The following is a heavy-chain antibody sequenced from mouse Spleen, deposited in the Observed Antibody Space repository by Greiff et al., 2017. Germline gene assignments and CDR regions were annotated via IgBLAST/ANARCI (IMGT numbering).Heavy chain of an antibody. Sequence: VQLQQSGPVLVKPGASVKMSCKASGYTFTDYYMNWVKQSHGKSLEWIGVINPYNGGTSYNQKFKDKATLTVDKSSSTAYMELNSLTSEDSAVYYCARGTTVDAMDYWGQGTSVTVSS. CDR2: INPYNGGT. CDR1: GYTFTDYY. V-gene: IGHV1-19*01. D-gene: IGHD1-1*01. J-gene: IGHJ4*01. CDR3: ARGTTVDAMDY.